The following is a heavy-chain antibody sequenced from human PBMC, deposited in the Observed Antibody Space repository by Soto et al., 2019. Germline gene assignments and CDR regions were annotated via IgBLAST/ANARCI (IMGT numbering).Heavy chain of an antibody. J-gene: IGHJ4*02. CDR2: MNPNSGNT. CDR1: GYSFTSYD. Sequence: QVQLVQSGAEVKKPGASVKVACKASGYSFTSYDINWVRQATGQGLEWMGWMNPNSGNTGYAQTFQGRATMTMNTSTSTAYMELASMRSEDTAVYYCVRRQCSITSCFEGYWGQGTLVTVSS. V-gene: IGHV1-8*01. D-gene: IGHD2-2*01. CDR3: VRRQCSITSCFEGY.